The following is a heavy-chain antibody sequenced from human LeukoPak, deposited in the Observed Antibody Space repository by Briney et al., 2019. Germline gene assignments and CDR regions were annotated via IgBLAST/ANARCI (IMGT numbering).Heavy chain of an antibody. CDR3: ARASYSYDINGWVPFDY. CDR1: GNSISGGDNY. CDR2: IYTSGST. D-gene: IGHD3-22*01. V-gene: IGHV4-61*02. Sequence: SETLSLTCTVSGNSISGGDNYWSWIRQPAGKGLEWIGRIYTSGSTNYNPSLKSRVTISGDTSKNQFSLRLSSVTAADTAVYYCARASYSYDINGWVPFDYWGQGTLVTVSS. J-gene: IGHJ4*02.